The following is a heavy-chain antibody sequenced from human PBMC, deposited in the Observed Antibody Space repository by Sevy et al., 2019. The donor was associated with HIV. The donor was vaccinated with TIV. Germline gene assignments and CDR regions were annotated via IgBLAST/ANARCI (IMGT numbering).Heavy chain of an antibody. CDR3: ARGESPGYTYDYADDYFDY. V-gene: IGHV3-7*01. Sequence: GGSLRLSCEASGFTLSYYWMNWVRQAPGKGLEWVGNINHGGTETHAVDSLKGRFTISRDNAKNSRYLQMNSLSAEDTAMYYCARGESPGYTYDYADDYFDYWGQGTLVTVSS. D-gene: IGHD5-18*01. CDR2: INHGGTET. J-gene: IGHJ4*02. CDR1: GFTLSYYW.